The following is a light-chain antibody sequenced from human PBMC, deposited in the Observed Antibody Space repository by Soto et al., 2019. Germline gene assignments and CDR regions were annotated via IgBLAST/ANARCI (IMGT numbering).Light chain of an antibody. V-gene: IGKV3-11*01. CDR2: DAS. J-gene: IGKJ5*01. CDR3: KQGSNWLLP. CDR1: QSVSSY. Sequence: EIVLTQSPATLSLSPGERATLSCRASQSVSSYLAWYQQKPGQAPRLLIYDASNRATGIPARFSGSGSGTDFPLTISSLGPKIFAVYYWKQGSNWLLPFGKGTRLEIK.